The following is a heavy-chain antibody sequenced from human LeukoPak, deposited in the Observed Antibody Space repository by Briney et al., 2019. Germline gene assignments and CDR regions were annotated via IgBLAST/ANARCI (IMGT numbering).Heavy chain of an antibody. Sequence: ASVKVSCKASGYTFTSYYMHWVRQAPGQGLEWMGIINPSGGSTSYAQKFQGRVTMTRDTSTSTVYMELSSLRSEDTAVYYCARPGIQQTYLYYFDYWGQGTLVTVSS. V-gene: IGHV1-46*01. CDR2: INPSGGST. CDR3: ARPGIQQTYLYYFDY. D-gene: IGHD5-18*01. J-gene: IGHJ4*02. CDR1: GYTFTSYY.